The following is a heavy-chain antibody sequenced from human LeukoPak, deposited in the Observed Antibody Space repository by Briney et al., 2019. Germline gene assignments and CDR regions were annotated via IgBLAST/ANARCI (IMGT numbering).Heavy chain of an antibody. CDR3: ARGPTRYHFDC. CDR1: GGSISSYY. D-gene: IGHD1-1*01. J-gene: IGHJ4*02. V-gene: IGHV4-59*01. CDR2: IYYSGST. Sequence: SVTLSLTCTVSGGSISSYYWSWIRQPPGKGLEWIGYIYYSGSTNYNPSLKSRVTISVDTSKNQFSLGLSSVTAADTAVYYCARGPTRYHFDCWGQGTLVTVSS.